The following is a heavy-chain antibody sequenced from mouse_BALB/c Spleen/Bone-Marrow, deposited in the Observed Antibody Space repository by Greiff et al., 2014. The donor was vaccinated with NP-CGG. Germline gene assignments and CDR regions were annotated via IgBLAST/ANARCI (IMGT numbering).Heavy chain of an antibody. D-gene: IGHD2-3*01. CDR1: GVSLTSYG. CDR2: IWAGGST. CDR3: ARVYLWYFDV. Sequence: QVQLKESGPGLGAPSQSLSITCTVSGVSLTSYGVHWVCQPPGKGLEWLGVIWAGGSTNYNSALMSRLSISKDNSKSQVFLKMNSLQTDDTAMYYCARVYLWYFDVWGAGTTVTVSS. V-gene: IGHV2-9*02. J-gene: IGHJ1*01.